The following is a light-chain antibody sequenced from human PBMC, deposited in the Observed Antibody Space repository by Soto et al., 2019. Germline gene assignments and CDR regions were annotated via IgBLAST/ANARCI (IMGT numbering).Light chain of an antibody. CDR2: EVT. Sequence: HSALTQPASVSGSLGQSITISCTGTRTDIGGYNYVSWYQQYPGKAPKLVICEVTSRPSGISDRLSGSKSGNTASLTISGLQAEDEADYFCTSYTNSKAYILFGGGTKLTVL. J-gene: IGLJ2*01. CDR1: RTDIGGYNY. V-gene: IGLV2-14*01. CDR3: TSYTNSKAYIL.